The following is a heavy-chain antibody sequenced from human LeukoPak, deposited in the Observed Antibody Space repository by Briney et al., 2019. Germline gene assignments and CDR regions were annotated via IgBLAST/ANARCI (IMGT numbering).Heavy chain of an antibody. J-gene: IGHJ6*02. CDR1: GYTFTSYG. D-gene: IGHD2-15*01. CDR3: ARLVVVAAIRYYGMDV. V-gene: IGHV1-18*01. Sequence: ASVKVSCKASGYTFTSYGISWVRQAPGQGLEWMGWISAYNGNTNYAQKLQGRVTMTTDTSTSTAYMEPRSLRSDDTAVYYCARLVVVAAIRYYGMDVWGQGTTVTVSS. CDR2: ISAYNGNT.